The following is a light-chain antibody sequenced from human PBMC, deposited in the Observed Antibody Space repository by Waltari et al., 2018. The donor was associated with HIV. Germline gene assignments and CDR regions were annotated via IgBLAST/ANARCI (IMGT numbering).Light chain of an antibody. CDR3: QQYNTWPLT. J-gene: IGKJ1*01. V-gene: IGKV3-15*01. CDR2: GAS. CDR1: RSVGSS. Sequence: EVVMTQSPATLLESPWKTANLSCRASRSVGSSLAWYHQKPGRGPRLLIYGASSRASDVPPTFSGSGAGTDFSLSISSLRSDDLGIYYCQQYNTWPLTFGRGTTVEIK.